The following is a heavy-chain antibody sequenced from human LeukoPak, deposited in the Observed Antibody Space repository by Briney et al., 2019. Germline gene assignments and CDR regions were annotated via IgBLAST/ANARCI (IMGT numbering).Heavy chain of an antibody. V-gene: IGHV1-2*02. D-gene: IGHD4-23*01. Sequence: ASVKVSCKASGYTFTGYYLHWVRQAPGQGLEWMGWIKSNSGDTNYAQEFEGRVTITRDTSISTAYMELSSLRSDDTAVYYCARGGVGNSDLWGQGTLVTVSS. CDR3: ARGGVGNSDL. CDR2: IKSNSGDT. J-gene: IGHJ5*02. CDR1: GYTFTGYY.